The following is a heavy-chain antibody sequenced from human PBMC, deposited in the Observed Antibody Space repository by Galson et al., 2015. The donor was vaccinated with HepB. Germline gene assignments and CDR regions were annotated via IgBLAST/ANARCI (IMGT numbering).Heavy chain of an antibody. J-gene: IGHJ5*02. Sequence: SVKVSCKASGYTFTSSGITWVRQAPGQGLEWMGWVSANNGNTKYEQKFQGTVTMTTDTSTSTAYMELRSLRSDDTAVYYCAILFYNYDSPTYIWFDPWGQGTLVTVSS. CDR1: GYTFTSSG. V-gene: IGHV1-18*01. D-gene: IGHD3-22*01. CDR2: VSANNGNT. CDR3: AILFYNYDSPTYIWFDP.